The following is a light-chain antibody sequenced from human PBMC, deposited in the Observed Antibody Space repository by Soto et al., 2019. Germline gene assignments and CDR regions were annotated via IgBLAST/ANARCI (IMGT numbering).Light chain of an antibody. J-gene: IGKJ4*01. CDR3: QQRSNWPPLT. CDR1: QRVSSN. Sequence: EMVMRHSPATLSASPGERAALSGSASQRVSSNLARYQQKPGQAPRLLIYDTSNRATGIPARFSGSGSGTDFTLTISSLEPEEFAVYYCQQRSNWPPLTFGGGTKV. V-gene: IGKV3-11*01. CDR2: DTS.